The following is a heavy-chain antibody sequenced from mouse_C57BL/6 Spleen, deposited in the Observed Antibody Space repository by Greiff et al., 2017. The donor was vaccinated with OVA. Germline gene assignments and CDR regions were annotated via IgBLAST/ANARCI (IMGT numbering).Heavy chain of an antibody. CDR1: GYSLTDTN. J-gene: IGHJ1*03. CDR3: ARWIYGSSEEWYFDV. CDR2: INPNYGTT. Sequence: VLLMQSVPELVKPGASVKISCKASGYSLTDTNMNWVKQSHGKSLEWIGVINPNYGTTSYNQKFKGKATLTVDQSSSTASLQLNSLTSEDSAVYYCARWIYGSSEEWYFDVWGTGTTVTVSS. D-gene: IGHD1-1*01. V-gene: IGHV1-39*01.